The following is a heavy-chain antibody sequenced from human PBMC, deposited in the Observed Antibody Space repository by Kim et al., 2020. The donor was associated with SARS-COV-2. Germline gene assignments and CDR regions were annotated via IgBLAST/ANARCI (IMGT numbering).Heavy chain of an antibody. J-gene: IGHJ6*02. CDR2: ISGSGGST. CDR1: GFTFSSYA. Sequence: GGSLRLSCAASGFTFSSYAMSWVRQAPGKGLEWVSAISGSGGSTYYADSVKGRFTISRDNSKNTLYLQMNSLRAEDTAVYYCATKRNIVVTRGYYYYGMDVWGQGTTVTVSS. V-gene: IGHV3-23*01. CDR3: ATKRNIVVTRGYYYYGMDV. D-gene: IGHD5-12*01.